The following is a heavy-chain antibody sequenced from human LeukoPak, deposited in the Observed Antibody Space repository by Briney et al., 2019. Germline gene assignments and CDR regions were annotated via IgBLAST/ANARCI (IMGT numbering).Heavy chain of an antibody. CDR3: ASSGYYDYFDY. J-gene: IGHJ4*02. Sequence: GGSLRLSCAASGFTFSSYWMHWVRQAPGKGLVWVSRINTDGSSTSYADSVKGRFTISRDNAKNTLYLQMNSLRAEDTAVYYCASSGYYDYFDYWGQGTLVTVSS. D-gene: IGHD3-22*01. CDR1: GFTFSSYW. V-gene: IGHV3-74*01. CDR2: INTDGSST.